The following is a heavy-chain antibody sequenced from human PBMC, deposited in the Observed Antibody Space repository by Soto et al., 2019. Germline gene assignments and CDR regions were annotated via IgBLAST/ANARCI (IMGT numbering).Heavy chain of an antibody. CDR3: ARVLRNHKPGFDY. V-gene: IGHV1-69*06. D-gene: IGHD4-4*01. J-gene: IGHJ4*02. CDR1: GGTFSSYA. CDR2: IIPIFGTA. Sequence: ASVKVSCKASGGTFSSYAISWVRQAPGQGLEWMGGIIPIFGTANYAQKFQGRVTITADKSTSTAYMELSSLRSEDMAVYYCARVLRNHKPGFDYWGQGTLVTVSS.